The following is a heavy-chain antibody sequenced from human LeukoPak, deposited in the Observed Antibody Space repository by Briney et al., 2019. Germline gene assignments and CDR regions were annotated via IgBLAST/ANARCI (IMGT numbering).Heavy chain of an antibody. J-gene: IGHJ5*02. CDR3: AKGRITMVRGVIA. CDR2: ISSSGGST. V-gene: IGHV3-23*01. D-gene: IGHD3-10*01. Sequence: PGGSLRLSCPASGFTFSSYAMSWVRPAPGKGLEWVSAISSSGGSTYYADSVKGRFTISRDNSKNTLYLQMNSLRAEDTAVYYCAKGRITMVRGVIAWGQGTLVTVSS. CDR1: GFTFSSYA.